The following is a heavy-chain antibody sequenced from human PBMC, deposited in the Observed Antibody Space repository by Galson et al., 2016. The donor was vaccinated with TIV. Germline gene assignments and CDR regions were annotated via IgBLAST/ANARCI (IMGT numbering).Heavy chain of an antibody. CDR1: GDSVSSDSAA. Sequence: CAISGDSVSSDSAAWNWIRQSPSRGLEWLGRTSYRSKWYNDYAVAVKSRITITPDTSKNQFSLQLTSVTPEDTAVYYCARATPSVFGVVMTLDYWGQGTLVTVSS. J-gene: IGHJ4*02. V-gene: IGHV6-1*01. CDR2: TSYRSKWYN. CDR3: ARATPSVFGVVMTLDY. D-gene: IGHD3-3*01.